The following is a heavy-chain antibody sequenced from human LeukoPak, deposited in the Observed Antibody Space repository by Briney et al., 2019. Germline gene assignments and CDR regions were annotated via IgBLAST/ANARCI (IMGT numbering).Heavy chain of an antibody. D-gene: IGHD5-24*01. CDR1: GYTFTSYW. V-gene: IGHV5-51*01. Sequence: GESLKISCKASGYTFTSYWIGWVRQMPGKGLEWMGIIFPGDSDIRYSPSFQGQVTISADKSIRTAFLQWSTLEAADTAMYYCARQRDGYYFDYWGQGTLVTASS. CDR3: ARQRDGYYFDY. CDR2: IFPGDSDI. J-gene: IGHJ4*02.